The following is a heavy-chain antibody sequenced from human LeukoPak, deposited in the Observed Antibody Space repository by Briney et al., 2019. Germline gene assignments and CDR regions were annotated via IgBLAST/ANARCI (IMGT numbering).Heavy chain of an antibody. D-gene: IGHD1-7*01. Sequence: PSETLSLTCAVYGGSFSGYYWSWIRQPPGKGLEWIGEINHSGSTNYNPSLKSRVTISVDTSKNQFSLKLSSVTAADTAVYYCARGRKVYWNSPVLDYWGQGTLVTVFS. V-gene: IGHV4-34*01. CDR2: INHSGST. J-gene: IGHJ4*02. CDR3: ARGRKVYWNSPVLDY. CDR1: GGSFSGYY.